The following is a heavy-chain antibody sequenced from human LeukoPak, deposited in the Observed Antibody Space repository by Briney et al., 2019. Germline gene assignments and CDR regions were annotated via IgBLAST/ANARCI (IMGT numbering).Heavy chain of an antibody. CDR2: MNPNSGNT. CDR1: GYTFTSYD. D-gene: IGHD4-23*01. V-gene: IGHV1-8*03. Sequence: GASVKVSCKASGYTFTSYDINWVRQATGQGLEWMGWMNPNSGNTGYAQKFQGRVTITRNTSISTAYMELSSLRSEDAAVYYCARTVNFYGGYNWFDPWGQGTLVTVSS. J-gene: IGHJ5*02. CDR3: ARTVNFYGGYNWFDP.